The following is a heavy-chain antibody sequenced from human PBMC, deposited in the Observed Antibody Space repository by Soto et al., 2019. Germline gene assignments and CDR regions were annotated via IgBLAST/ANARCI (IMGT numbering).Heavy chain of an antibody. D-gene: IGHD6-19*01. CDR1: GGSISSYY. CDR3: ARDGYSSGWQPYGMDV. Sequence: PSETLSLTCTVSGGSISSYYWSWIRQPPGKGLEWIGYIYYSGSTNYNPSLKSRVTISVDTSKNQFSLKLSSVTAADTAVYYCARDGYSSGWQPYGMDVWGQGTKVTVSS. V-gene: IGHV4-59*01. J-gene: IGHJ6*02. CDR2: IYYSGST.